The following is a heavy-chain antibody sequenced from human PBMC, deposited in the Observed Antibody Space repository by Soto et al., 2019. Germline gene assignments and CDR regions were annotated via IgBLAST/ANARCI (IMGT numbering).Heavy chain of an antibody. D-gene: IGHD2-2*01. V-gene: IGHV3-23*01. CDR3: AKDQVRNPRPEYYFDY. J-gene: IGHJ4*02. CDR2: ISGSGGST. CDR1: GFTFSSYA. Sequence: PGGSLRLSCAASGFTFSSYAMSWVRQAPGKGLEWVSAISGSGGSTYYADSVKGRFTISRDNSKNTLYLQMNSLRAEDTAVYYCAKDQVRNPRPEYYFDYWRQGTLVTVSS.